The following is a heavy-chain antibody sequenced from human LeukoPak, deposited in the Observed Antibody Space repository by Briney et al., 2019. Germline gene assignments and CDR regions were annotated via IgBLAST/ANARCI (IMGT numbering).Heavy chain of an antibody. CDR3: AEEGDHSSGWYDGY. J-gene: IGHJ4*02. Sequence: SETLSLTCSVSGVSISAYYWSWIRQPAGKGLEWIGYIYYSGSTNYNPSLKSRVTISVDTSKNQFSLKLSSVTAADTAVYYCAEEGDHSSGWYDGYWGQGTLVTVSS. D-gene: IGHD6-19*01. V-gene: IGHV4-59*01. CDR1: GVSISAYY. CDR2: IYYSGST.